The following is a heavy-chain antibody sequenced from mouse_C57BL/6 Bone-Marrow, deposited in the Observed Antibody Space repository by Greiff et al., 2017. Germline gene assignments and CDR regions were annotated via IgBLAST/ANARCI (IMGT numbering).Heavy chain of an antibody. J-gene: IGHJ4*01. Sequence: VQLQQPGAELVRPGSSVKLSCKASGYTFTSYWMDWVKQRPGQGLEWIGNIYPSDSENHYNQKFKDKATLTVDKSSSTAYMQLSSLTTEDSAVYYCAGGGLPFYAMDYWGQGTSVTVSS. CDR3: AGGGLPFYAMDY. CDR2: IYPSDSEN. D-gene: IGHD2-2*01. V-gene: IGHV1-61*01. CDR1: GYTFTSYW.